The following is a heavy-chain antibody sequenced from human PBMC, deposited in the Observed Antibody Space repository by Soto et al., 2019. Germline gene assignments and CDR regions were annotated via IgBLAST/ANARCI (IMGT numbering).Heavy chain of an antibody. J-gene: IGHJ5*02. V-gene: IGHV5-51*01. CDR1: GYSFTSYW. CDR3: ARRFRSPHSNHWFDP. D-gene: IGHD4-4*01. Sequence: LGESLKISCKGSGYSFTSYWIGWVRQMPGKGLGWMGIIYPGDSDTRYSPSFQGQVTISADKSISTAYLQWSSLKASDTAMYYCARRFRSPHSNHWFDPWGQGTLVTVSS. CDR2: IYPGDSDT.